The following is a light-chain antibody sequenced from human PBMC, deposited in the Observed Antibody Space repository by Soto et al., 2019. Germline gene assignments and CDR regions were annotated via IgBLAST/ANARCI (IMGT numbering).Light chain of an antibody. V-gene: IGKV3-15*01. J-gene: IGKJ1*01. Sequence: EIVLTQSPATLSLSPGERATLSCRASQSVSSNLAWYQQKPGQAPRLLIYDASTRATGIPARFSGSGSGSEFTLTIRSLQSEDFAVYYCQQYNNWPRTSGQGTKVEIK. CDR3: QQYNNWPRT. CDR1: QSVSSN. CDR2: DAS.